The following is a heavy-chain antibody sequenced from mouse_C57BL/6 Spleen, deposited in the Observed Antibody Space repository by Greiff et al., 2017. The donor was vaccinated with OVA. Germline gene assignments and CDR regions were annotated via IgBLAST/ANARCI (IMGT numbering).Heavy chain of an antibody. CDR1: GFTFSDYG. CDR2: ISSGSSTI. V-gene: IGHV5-17*01. D-gene: IGHD1-1*01. CDR3: ASYYGSSYGYAMDY. Sequence: EVQRVESGGGLVKPGGSLKLSCAASGFTFSDYGMHWVRQAPEKGLEWVAYISSGSSTIYYADTVKGRFTISRDNAKNTLFLQMTSLRSEDTAMYYCASYYGSSYGYAMDYWGQGTSVTVSS. J-gene: IGHJ4*01.